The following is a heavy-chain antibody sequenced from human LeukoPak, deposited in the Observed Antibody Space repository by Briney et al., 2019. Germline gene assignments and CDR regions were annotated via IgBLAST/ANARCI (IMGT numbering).Heavy chain of an antibody. CDR3: AKDGRGNFWSGYFDY. D-gene: IGHD3-3*01. V-gene: IGHV3-9*03. CDR2: ISWNSGSI. CDR1: GFTFDDYA. Sequence: PGRSLRLSCAASGFTFDDYAMHWVRQAPGKGLEWVSGISWNSGSIGYADSVKGRFTISRDNAKNSLYLQMNSLRAEDMALYYCAKDGRGNFWSGYFDYWGQGTLVTVSS. J-gene: IGHJ4*02.